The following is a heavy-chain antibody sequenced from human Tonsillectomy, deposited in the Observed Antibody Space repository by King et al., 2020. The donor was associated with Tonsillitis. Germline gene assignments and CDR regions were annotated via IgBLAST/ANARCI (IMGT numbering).Heavy chain of an antibody. V-gene: IGHV3-23*04. Sequence: EVQLVESGGGLVQPGGSLRLSCAVSGFTFSSYAMTWVRQAPGQGLEWVSAISGSGGSTYYADCVKGRFTISRDNSKNTLYLQMNSLRAEDTAVYYCAKARGAGTHWHFDLWGRGTLVTVSS. J-gene: IGHJ2*01. D-gene: IGHD3-10*01. CDR2: ISGSGGST. CDR3: AKARGAGTHWHFDL. CDR1: GFTFSSYA.